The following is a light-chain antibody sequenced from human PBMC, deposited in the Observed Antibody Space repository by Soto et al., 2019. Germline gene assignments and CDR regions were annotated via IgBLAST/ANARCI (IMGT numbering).Light chain of an antibody. J-gene: IGKJ1*01. V-gene: IGKV3-11*01. Sequence: EIVLTQSPATLSLSPGQRATLSCRASQSVSTCLAWYQQKPGQAPRLLIYDASTRATGIPARFSGSGSGTDFTLTISSLEPEEFAVYYCQQRSNWPPTWTFGQGTKVEIK. CDR2: DAS. CDR3: QQRSNWPPTWT. CDR1: QSVSTC.